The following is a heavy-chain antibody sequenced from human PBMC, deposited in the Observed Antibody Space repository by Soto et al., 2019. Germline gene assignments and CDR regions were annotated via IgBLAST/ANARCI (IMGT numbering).Heavy chain of an antibody. V-gene: IGHV3-7*05. Sequence: PGGSLRLSCAASGFTLRNSRMSWVRQAPGKGLEWVANIKQDGSDTYYVDSVKGRFTISRDNAKNSLYLQMNSLRADDTAVYYCARDAAAGLNDYWGQGTLVTVSS. D-gene: IGHD6-13*01. CDR2: IKQDGSDT. J-gene: IGHJ4*02. CDR1: GFTLRNSR. CDR3: ARDAAAGLNDY.